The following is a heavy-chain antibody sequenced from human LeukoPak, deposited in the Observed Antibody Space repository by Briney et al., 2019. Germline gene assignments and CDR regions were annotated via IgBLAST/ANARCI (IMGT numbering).Heavy chain of an antibody. J-gene: IGHJ3*02. D-gene: IGHD2-15*01. CDR2: IKSKTDGGTT. CDR1: GFTFSNAW. CDR3: TTDPNIVVVVAATPYDAFDI. V-gene: IGHV3-15*01. Sequence: GGSLRLSCAASGFTFSNAWMSWVRQAPGKGLEWVGRIKSKTDGGTTDYAAPVKGRFTISRDDSKNTLYLQMNSLKTEDTAVYYCTTDPNIVVVVAATPYDAFDIWGQGTMVTVSS.